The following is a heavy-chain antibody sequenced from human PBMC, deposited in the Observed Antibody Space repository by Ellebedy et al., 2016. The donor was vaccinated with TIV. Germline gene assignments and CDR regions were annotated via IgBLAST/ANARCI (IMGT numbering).Heavy chain of an antibody. J-gene: IGHJ4*02. D-gene: IGHD2-21*02. Sequence: GESLKISCAASGFIFSGSWMTWVRQAPGKGLEWVANINQDGSDEYYVDSVKGRFTISRDNAKNSLYLQMNSLRAEETAMYYCARDVAPVGQVTFDCWGQGTLVTVSS. CDR2: INQDGSDE. V-gene: IGHV3-7*03. CDR1: GFIFSGSW. CDR3: ARDVAPVGQVTFDC.